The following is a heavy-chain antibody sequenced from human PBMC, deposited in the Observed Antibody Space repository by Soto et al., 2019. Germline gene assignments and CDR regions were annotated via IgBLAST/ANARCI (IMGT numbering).Heavy chain of an antibody. V-gene: IGHV1-69*13. CDR1: GGSFTYT. Sequence: SVKVSCKASGGSFTYTLSWVRQAPGQGLEWMGGIIPIFGTTNYAQKFQGRVTITADESTKAAYMELSTLRSEDTAVYYCARLHSHGTYGMDVWGQGTTVTVSS. J-gene: IGHJ6*02. CDR2: IIPIFGTT. D-gene: IGHD5-18*01. CDR3: ARLHSHGTYGMDV.